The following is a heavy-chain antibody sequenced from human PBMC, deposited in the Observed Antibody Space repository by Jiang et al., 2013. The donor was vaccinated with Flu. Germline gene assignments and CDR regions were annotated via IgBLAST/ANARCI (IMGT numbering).Heavy chain of an antibody. J-gene: IGHJ3*02. CDR1: GGSISSYY. V-gene: IGHV4-59*01. D-gene: IGHD1-26*01. CDR2: IYYSGST. CDR3: ARWGWELHPGAFDI. Sequence: GLVKPSETLSLTCTVSGGSISSYYWSWIRQPPGKGLEWIGYIYYSGSTNYNPSLKSRVTISVDTSKNQFSLKLSSVTAADTAVYYCARWGWELHPGAFDIWGQGTMVTVSS.